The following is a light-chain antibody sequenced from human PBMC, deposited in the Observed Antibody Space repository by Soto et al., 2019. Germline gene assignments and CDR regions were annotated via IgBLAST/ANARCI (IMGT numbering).Light chain of an antibody. V-gene: IGKV1-39*01. CDR1: QSIRSY. CDR3: QQSSGSRDWA. J-gene: IGKJ1*01. CDR2: SAS. Sequence: DIQMTQSPSSLSASLGDIVSITCRSNQSIRSYLNWFQQKPRNAPKLLIYSASNLQSGVPSRFSGSGSGTDFTLTIRGLQPEDFATYYCQQSSGSRDWAFGQGTKVDI.